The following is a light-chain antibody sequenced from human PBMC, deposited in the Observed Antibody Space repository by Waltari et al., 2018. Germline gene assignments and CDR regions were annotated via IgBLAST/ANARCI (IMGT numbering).Light chain of an antibody. J-gene: IGLJ2*01. V-gene: IGLV2-14*01. CDR3: SSYTSSSTLVV. CDR2: EGS. CDR1: SSDVGGYNS. Sequence: QSALTQPASVSGSPGQSIPIPCPGPSSDVGGYNSVSWYQQHPGKAPKLMIYEGSNRPSGVSNRFSGSKSGNTASLTISGLQAEDEADYYCSSYTSSSTLVVFGGGTKLTVL.